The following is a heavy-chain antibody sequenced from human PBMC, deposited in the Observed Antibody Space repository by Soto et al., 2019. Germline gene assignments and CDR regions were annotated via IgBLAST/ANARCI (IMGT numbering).Heavy chain of an antibody. CDR1: GFTFSSYT. D-gene: IGHD6-19*01. CDR3: AKPVAGDFDY. Sequence: QVQLVESGGGVVQPGRSLRLSCAASGFTFSSYTMHWVLQAPGKGVEWVALMSSDGSNKYYADSVKGRFTISRDNSKNTLYLQMNSLTTEDTAVYYCAKPVAGDFDYWGQGTLVTVSS. J-gene: IGHJ4*02. V-gene: IGHV3-30*18. CDR2: MSSDGSNK.